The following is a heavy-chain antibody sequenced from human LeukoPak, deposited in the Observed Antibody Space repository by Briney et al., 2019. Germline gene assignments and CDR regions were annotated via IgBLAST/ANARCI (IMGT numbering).Heavy chain of an antibody. Sequence: PGGSLRLSCAASGFTFSSYSMNWVRQAPGKGLEWVSSISSSSSYIYYADSVKGRFTISRDNAKNSLYLQMNSLRAEDTAVYYCARDDSSGYYVAPVGVDYWGQGTLVTVSS. V-gene: IGHV3-21*01. J-gene: IGHJ4*02. CDR1: GFTFSSYS. D-gene: IGHD3-22*01. CDR3: ARDDSSGYYVAPVGVDY. CDR2: ISSSSSYI.